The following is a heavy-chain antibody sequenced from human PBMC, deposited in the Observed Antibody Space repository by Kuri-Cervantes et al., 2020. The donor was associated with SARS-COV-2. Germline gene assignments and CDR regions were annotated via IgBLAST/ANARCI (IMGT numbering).Heavy chain of an antibody. D-gene: IGHD2-2*01. V-gene: IGHV3-7*03. CDR3: ARYCTSISCEGAIDF. CDR2: VRQDGRDK. CDR1: GFTFSSYW. J-gene: IGHJ4*02. Sequence: GGSLRLSCAASGFTFSSYWMTWVRQAPGKGLDWVANVRQDGRDKYYGDSVKGRFTISRDNTKNSLYLQMDSLTAEDTAVYYRARYCTSISCEGAIDFWGQGTLVTVSS.